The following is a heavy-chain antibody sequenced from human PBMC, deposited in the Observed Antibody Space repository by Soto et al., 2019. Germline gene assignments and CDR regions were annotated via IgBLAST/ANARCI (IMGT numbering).Heavy chain of an antibody. D-gene: IGHD4-4*01. CDR2: ISYDGSNK. Sequence: GGSLRLSCAASGFTFSSYGMHWVRQAPGKGLEWVAVISYDGSNKYYADSVKGRFTISRDNSKNTLYLQMNSLRAEDTAVYYCAKGVAGLPYSNYEHYYMDVWGKGTTVTVSS. V-gene: IGHV3-30*18. CDR3: AKGVAGLPYSNYEHYYMDV. J-gene: IGHJ6*03. CDR1: GFTFSSYG.